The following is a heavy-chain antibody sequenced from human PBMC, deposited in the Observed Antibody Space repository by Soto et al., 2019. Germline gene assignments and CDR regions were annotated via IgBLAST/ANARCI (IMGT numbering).Heavy chain of an antibody. CDR3: AITDRVAVTGTVLDS. CDR1: GCPICNYY. Sequence: SETLSLTCTVSGCPICNYYWSWIRQSPGKGLEWIGYVYTSGSTNYNPSLKSRVTMSIDTSKKQFSLKLSSVTAADTAVYYCAITDRVAVTGTVLDSWGQGTLVTVS. D-gene: IGHD6-13*01. CDR2: VYTSGST. J-gene: IGHJ4*02. V-gene: IGHV4-4*08.